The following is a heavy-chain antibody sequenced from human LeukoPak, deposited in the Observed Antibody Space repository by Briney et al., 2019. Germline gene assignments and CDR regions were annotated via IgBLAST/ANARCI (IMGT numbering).Heavy chain of an antibody. CDR2: ISWNSGSI. D-gene: IGHD3-22*01. CDR3: AKDISYYYDSSGVDY. Sequence: GRSLRLSCAASGFTFDDYAMHWVRQAPGKGLEWVSGISWNSGSIGYADSVKGRFTISRDNAKNSLYLQMNSLRAEDTALYYCAKDISYYYDSSGVDYWGQGTLVTVSS. V-gene: IGHV3-9*01. J-gene: IGHJ4*02. CDR1: GFTFDDYA.